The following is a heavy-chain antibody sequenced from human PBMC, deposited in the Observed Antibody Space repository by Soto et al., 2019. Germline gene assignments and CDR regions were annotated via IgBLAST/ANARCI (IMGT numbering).Heavy chain of an antibody. J-gene: IGHJ6*03. CDR1: GYTFTSYD. CDR3: ARGNYYDFWSGYLYYYYYMDV. Sequence: ASVKVSCKASGYTFTSYDINWVRQATGQGLEWMGWMNPNSGNTGYAQKFQGRVTMTRNTSISTAYMELSSLRSEDTAVYYCARGNYYDFWSGYLYYYYYMDVWGKGTTVTVSS. CDR2: MNPNSGNT. D-gene: IGHD3-3*01. V-gene: IGHV1-8*01.